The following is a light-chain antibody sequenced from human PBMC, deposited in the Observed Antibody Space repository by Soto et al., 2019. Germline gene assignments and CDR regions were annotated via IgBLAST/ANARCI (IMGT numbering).Light chain of an antibody. V-gene: IGKV3-20*01. J-gene: IGKJ5*01. CDR2: GAS. Sequence: VLRQSPGTLSLSPGESATLSCRASQTVSITYLTWYQQKPGQAPRLVIFGASKRANGIPDRFSGSGSGGDLTLTISGLEPGDFAVYYCQQYGSSPLIRFGQGTRLEIK. CDR3: QQYGSSPLIR. CDR1: QTVSITY.